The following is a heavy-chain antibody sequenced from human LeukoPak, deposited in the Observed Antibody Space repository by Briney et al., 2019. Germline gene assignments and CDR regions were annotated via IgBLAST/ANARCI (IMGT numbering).Heavy chain of an antibody. D-gene: IGHD3-22*01. V-gene: IGHV1-69*04. CDR3: ARDLFLDSRGYLC. Sequence: ASVKVSWKASGGTFSSYAISWVRQAPGQGLEWMGRIIPILGIANYAQKFQGRVTITADKSTRTAYMELSSLRSEDTAVYYFARDLFLDSRGYLCCGQGTLVTVSS. CDR2: IIPILGIA. J-gene: IGHJ4*02. CDR1: GGTFSSYA.